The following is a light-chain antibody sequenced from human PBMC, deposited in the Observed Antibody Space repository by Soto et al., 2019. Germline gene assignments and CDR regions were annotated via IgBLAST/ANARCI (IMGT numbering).Light chain of an antibody. CDR3: SSYTGFSTDIL. CDR1: SSDVGIYNF. CDR2: QVT. Sequence: QSALTQPASVSGSPGQSITISFTGTSSDVGIYNFVSWYQHHAGTAPKLIIYQVTNRPSGVSDRFSASKSGDTASLTISGLQAEDEAIYYCSSYTGFSTDILFGGGTKLTVL. V-gene: IGLV2-14*01. J-gene: IGLJ2*01.